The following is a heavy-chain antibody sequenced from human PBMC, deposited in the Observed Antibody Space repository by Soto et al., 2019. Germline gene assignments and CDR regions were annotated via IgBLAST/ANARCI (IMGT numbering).Heavy chain of an antibody. V-gene: IGHV6-1*01. CDR2: TYYRSKWYN. CDR3: ARKGMYSSDFYYYYYMDV. Sequence: SQTLSLTCAISGDSVSSNSAAWNWIRQSPSRGLEWLGRTYYRSKWYNDYAVSVKSRITINPDTSKNQFSLQLNSVTPEDTAVYYCARKGMYSSDFYYYYYMDVCGKGTSVTVSS. CDR1: GDSVSSNSAA. J-gene: IGHJ6*03. D-gene: IGHD6-19*01.